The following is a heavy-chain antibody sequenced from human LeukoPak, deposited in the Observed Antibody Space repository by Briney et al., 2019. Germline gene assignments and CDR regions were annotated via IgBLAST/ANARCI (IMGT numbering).Heavy chain of an antibody. V-gene: IGHV3-23*01. J-gene: IGHJ3*02. D-gene: IGHD6-13*01. CDR1: GFTFSSYA. Sequence: PGGSLRLSCAASGFTFSSYAMSWVRQAPGKGLEWVSAISGSGGSTYYADSVKGRFTISRDNSKNTLYLQMNSLRAEDTAVYYCAKAPGGGSSWYKDAVDIWGQGTMVTVSS. CDR3: AKAPGGGSSWYKDAVDI. CDR2: ISGSGGST.